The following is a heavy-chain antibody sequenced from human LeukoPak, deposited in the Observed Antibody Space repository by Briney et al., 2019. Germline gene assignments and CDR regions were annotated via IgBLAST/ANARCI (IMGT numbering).Heavy chain of an antibody. D-gene: IGHD2-2*01. CDR2: IYSGGST. Sequence: GGSLRLSCAASGFTVSSNYMSWVRQAPGKGLEWVSVIYSGGSTYYADSVKGRFTISRDNSKNTLYLQMNSLRAEDTAVYYCASGPRRTQGYYSSTSCSMIGYWGQGTLVTVSS. CDR3: ASGPRRTQGYYSSTSCSMIGY. V-gene: IGHV3-53*01. CDR1: GFTVSSNY. J-gene: IGHJ4*02.